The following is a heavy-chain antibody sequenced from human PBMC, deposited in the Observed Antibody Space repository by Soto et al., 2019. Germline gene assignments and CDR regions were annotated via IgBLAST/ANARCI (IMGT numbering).Heavy chain of an antibody. Sequence: QVQLQESGPGLVKPSETLSLTCTVSGGSMRSYYWSWIRQPAGKGLEWIGRVYTSGTSNYSPSLKSRVTMSVDTSKNQFSLKLPSVTAADTAVYYCASTKIQSVVRGFQNGMDVWGQGTTVTVSS. CDR2: VYTSGTS. V-gene: IGHV4-4*07. D-gene: IGHD3-10*01. CDR1: GGSMRSYY. J-gene: IGHJ6*02. CDR3: ASTKIQSVVRGFQNGMDV.